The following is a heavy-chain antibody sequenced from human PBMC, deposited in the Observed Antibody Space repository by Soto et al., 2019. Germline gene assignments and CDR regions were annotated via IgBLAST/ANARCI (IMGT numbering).Heavy chain of an antibody. V-gene: IGHV3-73*01. CDR2: IRSKANSYAT. CDR1: GFTFSGSA. Sequence: QPGGSLRLSCAASGFTFSGSAMHWVRQAFGKGLEWVGRIRSKANSYATAYAASVKGRFTISRDDSKNTAYLQMNSLKTEDTAVYYCTREVTTVTDRRFDPWGQGTLVTVSS. CDR3: TREVTTVTDRRFDP. D-gene: IGHD4-17*01. J-gene: IGHJ5*02.